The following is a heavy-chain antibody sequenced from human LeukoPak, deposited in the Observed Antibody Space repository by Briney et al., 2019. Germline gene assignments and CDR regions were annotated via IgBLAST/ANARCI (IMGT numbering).Heavy chain of an antibody. V-gene: IGHV3-7*02. CDR1: GFTLSQYW. D-gene: IGHD2-21*01. CDR2: IGEDGSEI. Sequence: GGSLRLSCAASGFTLSQYWMSWVRQAPGKGLEWVANIGEDGSEIYYVDSVKGRFTISSDNAKNSLYLQMNSLRAEDTAVYYCATNSGWRFDYWGQGTLVTVSS. CDR3: ATNSGWRFDY. J-gene: IGHJ4*02.